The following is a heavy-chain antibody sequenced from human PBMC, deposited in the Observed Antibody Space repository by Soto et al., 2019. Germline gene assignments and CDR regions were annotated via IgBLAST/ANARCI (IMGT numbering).Heavy chain of an antibody. CDR2: ISADNVNT. J-gene: IGHJ4*02. D-gene: IGHD3-9*01. Sequence: QVQLVQSGAEVKKPGASVKVSCKASGYTFTRYGISWVRQAPGQGLEWMGWISADNVNTNYAQKLQGRVTMTTDTSTSTAYMELRSLTSDDTAVYYCARSRGDISAGYYLYWGQGTLVTVSS. CDR3: ARSRGDISAGYYLY. CDR1: GYTFTRYG. V-gene: IGHV1-18*01.